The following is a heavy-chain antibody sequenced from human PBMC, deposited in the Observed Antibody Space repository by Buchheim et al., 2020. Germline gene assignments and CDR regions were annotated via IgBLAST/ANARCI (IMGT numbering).Heavy chain of an antibody. V-gene: IGHV3-7*01. J-gene: IGHJ2*01. D-gene: IGHD2-8*02. CDR2: IKQDGSEK. Sequence: EVQLVESGGGLVQPGGSLRLSCAASGFTFSSYWMSWVRQAPGKGLEWVANIKQDGSEKFYVDSVKGRFTISRDNARNSLYLQMNSLRAEDPAVYYCARDRRACTGGLCYGSYFDWYFDLWGRGTL. CDR1: GFTFSSYW. CDR3: ARDRRACTGGLCYGSYFDWYFDL.